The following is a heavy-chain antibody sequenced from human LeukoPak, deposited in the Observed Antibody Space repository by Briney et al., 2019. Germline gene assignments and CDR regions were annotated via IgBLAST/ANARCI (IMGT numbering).Heavy chain of an antibody. V-gene: IGHV3-74*01. Sequence: GGSLRLSCAASGFTFSSYWMHWVRHAPGKGLVWVSRINTDGSSTTYADSVKGRFTISRDTAKNTLYLQMSSLRAEDTAVYYCARGNEDWGQGTLVTVSS. CDR3: ARGNED. J-gene: IGHJ4*02. CDR2: INTDGSST. CDR1: GFTFSSYW. D-gene: IGHD1-1*01.